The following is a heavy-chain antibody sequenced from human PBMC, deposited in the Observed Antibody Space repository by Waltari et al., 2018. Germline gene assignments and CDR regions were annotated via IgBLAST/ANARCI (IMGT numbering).Heavy chain of an antibody. CDR2: IQYDGRT. Sequence: QVQLQESGPGLVKPSDTLSLTCAVSSYSISSNNYWGWILQSPEKGLEWIGYIQYDGRTYYNPSLKSRVTMSVDTAKTQFSLKLSAVTAVDTAVYYCAKKVDSMDWFDPWGPGTLVTVSS. D-gene: IGHD3-3*01. CDR1: SYSISSNNY. V-gene: IGHV4-28*07. CDR3: AKKVDSMDWFDP. J-gene: IGHJ5*02.